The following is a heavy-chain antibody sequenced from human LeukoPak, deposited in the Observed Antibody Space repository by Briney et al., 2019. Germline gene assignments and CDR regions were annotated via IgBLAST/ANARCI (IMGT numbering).Heavy chain of an antibody. CDR3: ARITVTTDYFDY. V-gene: IGHV4-34*01. D-gene: IGHD4-17*01. CDR1: GGSFSGYY. CDR2: INHSGST. J-gene: IGHJ4*02. Sequence: SETLSLTCAVYGGSFSGYYWSWIRQPPGKGLEWIGEINHSGSTNYNPSLKSRVTISVDTSKNQFSLKLSSVTAADTAGYYCARITVTTDYFDYWGQGTLVTVSS.